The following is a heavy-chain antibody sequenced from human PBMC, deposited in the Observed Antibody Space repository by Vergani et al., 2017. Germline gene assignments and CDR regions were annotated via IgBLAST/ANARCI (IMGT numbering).Heavy chain of an antibody. V-gene: IGHV4-31*03. Sequence: QLQLQESGPGLVKPSETLSLTCTVSGGSISSSSYYWSWIRQHPGKGLEWIGYIYYSGSTYYNPSLKSRVTISVDTSKNQFSLKLSSVTAADTAVYYCARVRKTITMVRGVIDYWGQGTLVTVSS. D-gene: IGHD3-10*01. CDR3: ARVRKTITMVRGVIDY. CDR1: GGSISSSSYY. CDR2: IYYSGST. J-gene: IGHJ4*02.